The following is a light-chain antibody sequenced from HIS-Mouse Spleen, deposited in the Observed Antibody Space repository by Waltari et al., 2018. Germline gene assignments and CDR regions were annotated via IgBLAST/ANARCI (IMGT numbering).Light chain of an antibody. CDR2: AAS. Sequence: DIQMTQSPSSLSASVGDRVTITCRASQSISSYLNWYQQKPGKAPKLLFYAASSLQSGVPSMFSGSGSGTDFTLTISSLQPEDFATYYCQQSYSTLYTFGQGTKLEIK. CDR3: QQSYSTLYT. J-gene: IGKJ2*01. CDR1: QSISSY. V-gene: IGKV1-39*01.